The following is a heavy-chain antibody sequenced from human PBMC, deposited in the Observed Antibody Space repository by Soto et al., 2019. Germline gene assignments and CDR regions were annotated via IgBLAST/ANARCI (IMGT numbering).Heavy chain of an antibody. CDR2: IIPIFGTA. Sequence: QVQLVQSGAEVKKPGSSVKVSCKASGGTFSTYALSWVRQAPGQGLEWMGGIIPIFGTADYAQKFQGRVTITADESTSTAYMELSSLRSQDTAVYYCARHPGRPYYYYGMDFWGQGTTVTVSS. J-gene: IGHJ6*02. CDR1: GGTFSTYA. CDR3: ARHPGRPYYYYGMDF. D-gene: IGHD2-15*01. V-gene: IGHV1-69*12.